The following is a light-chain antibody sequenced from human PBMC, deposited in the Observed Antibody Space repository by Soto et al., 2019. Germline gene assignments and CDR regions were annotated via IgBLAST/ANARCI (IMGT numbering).Light chain of an antibody. Sequence: EVVLTQSPATLSVSPGDTATLSCRASQTVISHLTWYQQKPGQPPRLLIYGAYTRATGVPARFSGSGYGTEFTLTISGLQSEDFGLYYCQQYNNWQTFGQGTKVDIK. CDR1: QTVISH. CDR2: GAY. V-gene: IGKV3-15*01. CDR3: QQYNNWQT. J-gene: IGKJ1*01.